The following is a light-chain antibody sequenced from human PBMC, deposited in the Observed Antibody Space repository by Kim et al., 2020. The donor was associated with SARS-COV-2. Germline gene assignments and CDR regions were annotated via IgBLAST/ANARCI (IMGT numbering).Light chain of an antibody. V-gene: IGLV1-44*01. CDR3: AAWDDSLNAYV. CDR2: SNN. CDR1: DSNIGSNT. J-gene: IGLJ1*01. Sequence: QSVLTQPPSPSGTPGQRVAISCSGSDSNIGSNTVNWYQQLPGTAPKLLIYSNNQRPSGVPDRFSGSKSGTSASLAISGLQSEDEADYYCAAWDDSLNAYVFGTGTKVTVL.